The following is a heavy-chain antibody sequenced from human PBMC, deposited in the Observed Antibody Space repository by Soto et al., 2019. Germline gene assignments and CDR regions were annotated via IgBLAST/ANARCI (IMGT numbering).Heavy chain of an antibody. V-gene: IGHV3-74*01. Sequence: GGSLRLSCAASGFTFSSYWMHWVRQAPGKGLVWVSRINSDGSSTSYADSVKGRFTISRGNAKNTLYLQMNSLRAEDTAVYYCARLAAMSRERTLDYWGQGTLVTVSS. CDR1: GFTFSSYW. D-gene: IGHD3-10*02. CDR3: ARLAAMSRERTLDY. J-gene: IGHJ4*02. CDR2: INSDGSST.